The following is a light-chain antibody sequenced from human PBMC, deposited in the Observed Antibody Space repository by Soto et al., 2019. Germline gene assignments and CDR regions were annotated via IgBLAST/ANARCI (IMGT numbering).Light chain of an antibody. CDR2: STN. CDR1: TGAVTSGHH. CDR3: LFYYGGAQPHWV. V-gene: IGLV7-43*01. J-gene: IGLJ3*02. Sequence: QAVVTQKSSLTVSPGGTVTLTCASSTGAVTSGHHPNWLQQKPGQAPRTLIYSTNNKQDWTPARFSGSLLEGKAALTVSGVQPEDEAEYYCLFYYGGAQPHWVFGGGTQLTVL.